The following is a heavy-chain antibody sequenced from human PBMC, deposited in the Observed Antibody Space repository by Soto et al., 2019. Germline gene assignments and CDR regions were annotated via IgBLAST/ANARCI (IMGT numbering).Heavy chain of an antibody. CDR1: GFTFSNAW. CDR2: IKSKTDGGTT. D-gene: IGHD6-19*01. Sequence: EVQLLESGGGVVKPGGSLRLSCAASGFTFSNAWMSWVRQAPGKGLEWVGRIKSKTDGGTTDYAAPVKGRFTISRDDSKNTLYLQMNSLKTEDTAVYYCTTESLSSGWFDYWGQGTLVTVSS. J-gene: IGHJ4*02. CDR3: TTESLSSGWFDY. V-gene: IGHV3-15*01.